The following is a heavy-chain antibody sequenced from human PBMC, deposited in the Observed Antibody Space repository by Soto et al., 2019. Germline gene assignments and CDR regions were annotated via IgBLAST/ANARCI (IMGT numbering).Heavy chain of an antibody. CDR1: GGTFSSYA. V-gene: IGHV1-69*13. J-gene: IGHJ6*02. CDR3: ARAPDYDGLGSNFPLDV. Sequence: SVKVSCKASGGTFSSYAISWVRQAPGQGLEWMGGIIPIFGTANYAQKFQGRVTITADESTSTAYMELSSLRSEDTAVYYRARAPDYDGLGSNFPLDVWGQGTTVTVSS. CDR2: IIPIFGTA. D-gene: IGHD3-10*01.